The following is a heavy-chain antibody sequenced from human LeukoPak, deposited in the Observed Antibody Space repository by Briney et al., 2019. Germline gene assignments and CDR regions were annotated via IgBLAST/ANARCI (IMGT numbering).Heavy chain of an antibody. CDR1: GYTFTSYG. V-gene: IGHV1-18*01. CDR3: ARATRSIAARKGFDP. CDR2: ISAYNGNT. D-gene: IGHD6-6*01. Sequence: GASVKVSCKASGYTFTSYGISWVRQAPGQGLEWMGWISAYNGNTNYAQKLQGRVTMTTDTSTSTAHMELRSLRSDDTAVYYCARATRSIAARKGFDPWGQGTLVTVSS. J-gene: IGHJ5*02.